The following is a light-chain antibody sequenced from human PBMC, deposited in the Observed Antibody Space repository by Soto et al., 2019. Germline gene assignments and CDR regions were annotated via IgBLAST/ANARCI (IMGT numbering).Light chain of an antibody. CDR2: GAS. V-gene: IGKV3-15*01. J-gene: IGKJ1*01. CDR3: QHYGNSLWT. Sequence: EIVMTQSPATLSVSPGERATLSCRASQSVSSNLAWYQQKPGQAPRLLIHGASTRATGTPARFSGSGSGTDFTLTISRLEPEDFAIYYCQHYGNSLWTFGQGTKVIFK. CDR1: QSVSSN.